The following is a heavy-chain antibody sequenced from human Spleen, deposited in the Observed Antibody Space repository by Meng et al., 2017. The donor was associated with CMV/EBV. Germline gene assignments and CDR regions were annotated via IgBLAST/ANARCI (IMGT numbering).Heavy chain of an antibody. CDR1: GGSVSSGDYY. CDR2: IYYSVST. J-gene: IGHJ5*02. V-gene: IGHV4-61*08. Sequence: SETLSLTCTVSGGSVSSGDYYWSWIRQPPGKGLEWIGYIYYSVSTNYNPSLKSRVTISVDTSKNQFSLKLTSVTAADTAVYYCARGGSFWELLASWGQGTLVTVSS. D-gene: IGHD1-26*01. CDR3: ARGGSFWELLAS.